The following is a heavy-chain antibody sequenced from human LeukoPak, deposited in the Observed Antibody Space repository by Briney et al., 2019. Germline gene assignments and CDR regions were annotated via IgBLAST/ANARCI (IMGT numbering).Heavy chain of an antibody. CDR2: IVVGSGNT. CDR3: AADVIVGATKDFDY. Sequence: SVKVSCRASGFTFTSSAMQWVRQARGQRLDWIGWIVVGSGNTNYAQKFQERVTITRDMSTSTAYMELSSLRSEDTAVYYCAADVIVGATKDFDYWGQGTLVTVSS. J-gene: IGHJ4*02. V-gene: IGHV1-58*02. CDR1: GFTFTSSA. D-gene: IGHD1-26*01.